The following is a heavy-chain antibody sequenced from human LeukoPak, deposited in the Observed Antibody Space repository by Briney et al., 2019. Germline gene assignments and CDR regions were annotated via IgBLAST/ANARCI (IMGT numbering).Heavy chain of an antibody. D-gene: IGHD6-13*01. CDR3: ARDFGGIAAAGPFDY. CDR1: GITFSSYG. CDR2: ISSTGGTT. Sequence: PGGTLRLSCAASGITFSSYGMSWVRQAPGKGLEWVSSISSTGGTTYYADSVKGRFTISRDNSKNTLYLQMNSLRAEDTAVYYCARDFGGIAAAGPFDYWGQGTLVTVSS. J-gene: IGHJ4*02. V-gene: IGHV3-23*01.